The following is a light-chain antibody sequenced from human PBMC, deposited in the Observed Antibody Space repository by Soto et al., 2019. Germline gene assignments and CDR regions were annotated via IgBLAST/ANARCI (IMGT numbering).Light chain of an antibody. J-gene: IGKJ2*01. Sequence: EIVLTQSPGTLSLSPGERATLSCRASQSVSNNYLAWYQQKPGQTPRLLIYAASSRAAGIPDRFSGSGSGTDFTLTISRLEPEDFAVYYCQQYGTSPPRTFGQGTKLEI. CDR3: QQYGTSPPRT. CDR2: AAS. V-gene: IGKV3-20*01. CDR1: QSVSNNY.